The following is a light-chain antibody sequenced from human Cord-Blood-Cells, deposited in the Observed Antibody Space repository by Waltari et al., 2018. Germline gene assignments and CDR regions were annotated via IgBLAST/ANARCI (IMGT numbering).Light chain of an antibody. V-gene: IGLV2-14*01. Sequence: QSALTQPASVSGSPGQPITIPCTGTRSDVGGYNHVSWYQQHPGKAPKLMIYEFSNRPSGVSNRFSGSKSGNTASLTISGLQAEDEADYYCSSYTSSSTLRIGGGTKLTVL. CDR3: SSYTSSSTLR. J-gene: IGLJ2*01. CDR2: EFS. CDR1: RSDVGGYNH.